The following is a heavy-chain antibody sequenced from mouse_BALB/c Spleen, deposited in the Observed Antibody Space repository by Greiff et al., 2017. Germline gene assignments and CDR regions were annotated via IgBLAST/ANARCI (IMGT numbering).Heavy chain of an antibody. CDR3: AREGATNYAMDY. J-gene: IGHJ4*01. CDR1: GFTFSSYA. CDR2: ISSGGST. Sequence: EVKLVESGGGLVKPGGSLKLSCAASGFTFSSYAMSWVRQTPEKRLEWVASISSGGSTYYPDSVKGRFTISRDNARNILYLQMSSLRSEDTAMYYCAREGATNYAMDYWGQGTSVTVSS. D-gene: IGHD3-1*01. V-gene: IGHV5-6-5*01.